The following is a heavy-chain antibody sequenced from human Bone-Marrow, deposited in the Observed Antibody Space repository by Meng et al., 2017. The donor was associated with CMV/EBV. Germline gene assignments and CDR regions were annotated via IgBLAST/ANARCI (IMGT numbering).Heavy chain of an antibody. CDR2: IYYSGST. D-gene: IGHD6-13*01. V-gene: IGHV4-39*01. J-gene: IGHJ4*02. CDR1: GGSISSSSHY. Sequence: SETLSLTCTVSGGSISSSSHYWGWIRQPPGKGLEWIGSIYYSGSTYYNPSLKSRVTISVDTSKNHFSLKLSSVTAADTAVYYCARHPRIQGVIAAAVDWGQGTLVTVSS. CDR3: ARHPRIQGVIAAAVD.